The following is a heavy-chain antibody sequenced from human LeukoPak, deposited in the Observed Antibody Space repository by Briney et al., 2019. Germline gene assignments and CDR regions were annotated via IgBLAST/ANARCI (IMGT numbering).Heavy chain of an antibody. CDR2: IKSDGSST. CDR1: GFISSDYW. J-gene: IGHJ4*02. Sequence: GGSLRLSCAASGFISSDYWMHWVRQGPGKGLVWVSRIKSDGSSTSYADSVKGRFTISRDNAKNTVYVHMNSLRDEDTAVYYCARGGRYAYFLDYWGQGTLVTVSS. V-gene: IGHV3-74*01. CDR3: ARGGRYAYFLDY. D-gene: IGHD3-16*01.